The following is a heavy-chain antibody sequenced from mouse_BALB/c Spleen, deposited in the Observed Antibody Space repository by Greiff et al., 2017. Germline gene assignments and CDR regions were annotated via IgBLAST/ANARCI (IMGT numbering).Heavy chain of an antibody. CDR2: IRNKANGYTT. Sequence: EVNLVESGGGLVQPGGSLRLSCATSGFTFTDYYMSWVRQPPGKALEWLGFIRNKANGYTTEYSASVKGRFTISRDNSQSILYLQMNTLRAEDSATYYCARDLITTDWYFDVWGAGTTVTVSS. J-gene: IGHJ1*01. CDR1: GFTFTDYY. CDR3: ARDLITTDWYFDV. V-gene: IGHV7-3*02. D-gene: IGHD1-1*01.